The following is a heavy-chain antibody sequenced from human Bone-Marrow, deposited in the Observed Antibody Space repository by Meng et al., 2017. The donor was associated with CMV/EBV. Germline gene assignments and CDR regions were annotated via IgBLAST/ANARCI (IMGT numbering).Heavy chain of an antibody. D-gene: IGHD1-26*01. V-gene: IGHV3-48*03. CDR2: ISSSGSTI. CDR1: GFTFSSYE. Sequence: GGSLRLSCAASGFTFSSYEMNWVRQAPGKGLEWVSYISSSGSTIYYADSVKGRFTISRDNAKNSLYLQMNSLRAEDTAVYYCARAIDSWELLEYGMDVWGQGTTVTGSS. CDR3: ARAIDSWELLEYGMDV. J-gene: IGHJ6*01.